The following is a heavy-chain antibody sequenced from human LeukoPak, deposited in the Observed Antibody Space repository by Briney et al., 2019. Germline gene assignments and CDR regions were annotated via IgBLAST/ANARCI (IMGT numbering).Heavy chain of an antibody. CDR1: GGTFSTYA. V-gene: IGHV1-69*04. D-gene: IGHD5-24*01. Sequence: TVKVSCKASGGTFSTYAITWVRQAPGQGLEWMGRILPIFDMANYAQKFQGRVTITADKSTRTAYMELSSLRSDDTAVYYCARDGGWLQTQNHYYYHGMDVWGQGTTVTVSS. CDR3: ARDGGWLQTQNHYYYHGMDV. CDR2: ILPIFDMA. J-gene: IGHJ6*02.